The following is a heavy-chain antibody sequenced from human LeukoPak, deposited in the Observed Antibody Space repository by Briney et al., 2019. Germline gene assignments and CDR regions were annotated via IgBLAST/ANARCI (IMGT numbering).Heavy chain of an antibody. CDR3: AKDWAVAGTNYFDY. CDR1: GFTFSSYA. Sequence: GGSLRLSCAASGFTFSSYAMNWVRQAPGKGLEWVSGISGSGGRTYYADSVKGRFTISRDNSRNTLYLQMNSLRAEDTAIYYCAKDWAVAGTNYFDYWGQGTLVTVSS. J-gene: IGHJ4*02. CDR2: ISGSGGRT. V-gene: IGHV3-23*01. D-gene: IGHD6-19*01.